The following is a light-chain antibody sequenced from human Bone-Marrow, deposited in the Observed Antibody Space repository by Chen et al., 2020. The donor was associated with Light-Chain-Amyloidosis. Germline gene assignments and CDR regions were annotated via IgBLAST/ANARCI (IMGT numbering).Light chain of an antibody. J-gene: IGLJ3*02. Sequence: NFMLTQPHSVSASPGKTVIISCTRSSGRMATHYVQWYQQRPGSSPTPVIYEDDQRPSGVPDRFSGAIDRSSNSAALSISGLKTEDEADYYCQSYQGSSQGVFGGGTKLTVL. CDR2: EDD. CDR1: SGRMATHY. V-gene: IGLV6-57*01. CDR3: QSYQGSSQGV.